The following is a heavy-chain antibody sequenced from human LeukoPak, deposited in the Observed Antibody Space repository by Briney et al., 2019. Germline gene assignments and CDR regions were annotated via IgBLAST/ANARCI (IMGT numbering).Heavy chain of an antibody. CDR3: TRDTTLSPYSRNYQKTTGDN. J-gene: IGHJ4*02. CDR1: GYTFTGYY. V-gene: IGHV1-2*06. CDR2: FSPNSGGT. Sequence: ASVKVSCKASGYTFTGYYIHWARQAPGQGLEWMGRFSPNSGGTNSAQKFQGRVTMTTDTSTNTAYMELRSLRSDDTAVYYCTRDTTLSPYSRNYQKTTGDNWGQGTPVTVSS. D-gene: IGHD1-26*01.